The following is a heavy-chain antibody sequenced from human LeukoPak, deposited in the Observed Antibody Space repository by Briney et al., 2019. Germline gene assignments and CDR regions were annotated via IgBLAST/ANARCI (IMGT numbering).Heavy chain of an antibody. CDR3: ARGYDSKSTYFDY. J-gene: IGHJ4*02. CDR1: GGSISSYY. CDR2: TYYSGST. Sequence: SETLSLTCTVSGGSISSYYWNWIRQPPGKGPEWIGYTYYSGSTNYNPSLKSRVTMSVDTSKNQFSLRLNSVTAADTAVYYCARGYDSKSTYFDYWGQGTLVTVSS. V-gene: IGHV4-59*01. D-gene: IGHD5-12*01.